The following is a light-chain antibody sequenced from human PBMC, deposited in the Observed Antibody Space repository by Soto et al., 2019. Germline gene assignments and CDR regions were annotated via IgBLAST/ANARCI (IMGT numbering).Light chain of an antibody. CDR2: EVS. V-gene: IGLV2-14*01. CDR3: SSYTSSSTYV. CDR1: SSDVGGYNY. Sequence: QSALTQPASVSGSPGRSITISCTGTSSDVGGYNYVSWYQQHPGKAPKLMIYEVSNRPSGVSNRFSGSKSGNTASLTISVLQAEDEADYYCSSYTSSSTYVFGTGTKVTVL. J-gene: IGLJ1*01.